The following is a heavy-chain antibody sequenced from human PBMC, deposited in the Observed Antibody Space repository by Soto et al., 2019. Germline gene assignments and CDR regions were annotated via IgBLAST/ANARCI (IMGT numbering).Heavy chain of an antibody. D-gene: IGHD3-22*01. J-gene: IGHJ5*02. V-gene: IGHV2-5*01. Sequence: QITLKESGPTLVKPTQTLTLTCTLSGFSHSTSGVAVGWIRQPPGKTLEWLGHIYWNDDKYYSTSLKSMLSLPQDTSKDQVVLTMAHVDPVDTGTYCPARRLSSALHSYDLWGLGTLVTFAS. CDR2: IYWNDDK. CDR3: ARRLSSALHSYDL. CDR1: GFSHSTSGVA.